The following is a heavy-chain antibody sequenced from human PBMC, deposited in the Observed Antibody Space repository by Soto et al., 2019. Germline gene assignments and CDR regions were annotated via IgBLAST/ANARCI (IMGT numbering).Heavy chain of an antibody. CDR3: ARDHFVVVTGYFDY. CDR2: ISAYNGNT. J-gene: IGHJ4*02. D-gene: IGHD2-21*02. CDR1: GYTFTSYG. Sequence: ASVRVSCKASGYTFTSYGISWVRQAPGQGLEWMGWISAYNGNTNYAQKPQGRVTMTTDTSTSTAYMELRSLRSDDTAVYYCARDHFVVVTGYFDYWGPGTQFTVSS. V-gene: IGHV1-18*04.